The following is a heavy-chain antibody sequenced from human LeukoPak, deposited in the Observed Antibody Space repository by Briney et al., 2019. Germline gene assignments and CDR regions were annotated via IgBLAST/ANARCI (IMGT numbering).Heavy chain of an antibody. D-gene: IGHD4-17*01. CDR1: GFTFSSYA. J-gene: IGHJ6*02. Sequence: GQSLRLSCSASGFTFSSYAMHWVRQAPGKGLEYVSAISRDGGATYYPDSVKVRFTISRDNSKNMLYLQMSSLRTEDTAIYYCVKVTTLTTPYYGMDVWGQGTTVTVSS. CDR2: ISRDGGAT. V-gene: IGHV3-64D*09. CDR3: VKVTTLTTPYYGMDV.